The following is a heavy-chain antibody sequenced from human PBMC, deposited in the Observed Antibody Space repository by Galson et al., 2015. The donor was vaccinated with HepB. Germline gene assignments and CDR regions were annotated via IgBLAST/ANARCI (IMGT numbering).Heavy chain of an antibody. CDR3: AGAGYCRSTYCFFAY. CDR1: GDSVSGNIAS. D-gene: IGHD2-2*01. Sequence: CAISGDSVSGNIASWNWIRQSPSRGLEWLGRTYFRSKWYYDYAVYVKSRITINPDTSENQFSLQLHSVTPEDTAVYYCAGAGYCRSTYCFFAYWGQGTLVTVSS. V-gene: IGHV6-1*01. J-gene: IGHJ4*02. CDR2: TYFRSKWYY.